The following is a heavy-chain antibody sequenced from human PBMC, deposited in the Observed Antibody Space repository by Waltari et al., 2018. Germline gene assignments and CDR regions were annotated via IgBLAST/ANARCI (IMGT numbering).Heavy chain of an antibody. CDR2: IWYDGSNK. Sequence: QVQLVESGGGVVQPGRSLRLSCAASGFTFSSYGMHWVRQAPGKGLEWVAVIWYDGSNKYYADSVKGRFTISRDNSKNTLYLQMNSLRAEDTAMYYCARLHYGGNSVHYWGQGTLVTVSS. CDR1: GFTFSSYG. D-gene: IGHD4-17*01. CDR3: ARLHYGGNSVHY. V-gene: IGHV3-33*01. J-gene: IGHJ4*02.